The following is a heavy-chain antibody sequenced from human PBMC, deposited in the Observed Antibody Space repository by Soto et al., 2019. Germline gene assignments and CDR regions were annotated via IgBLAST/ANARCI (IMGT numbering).Heavy chain of an antibody. D-gene: IGHD1-26*01. CDR1: GGSFSGYY. CDR3: ASATIGGYFDY. J-gene: IGHJ4*02. Sequence: QVQLQQWGAGLLKPSETLSLTCAVYGGSFSGYYWSWIRQPPGKGLEWIGEINHSGSTNYNPSLKSRGTISVDTSKNQFSLKLSSVTAADTAVYYCASATIGGYFDYWGQGTLVTVSS. CDR2: INHSGST. V-gene: IGHV4-34*01.